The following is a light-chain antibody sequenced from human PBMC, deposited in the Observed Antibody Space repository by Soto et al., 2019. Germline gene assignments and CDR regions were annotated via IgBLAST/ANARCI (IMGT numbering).Light chain of an antibody. CDR1: QSVTSTS. CDR3: QLYGSSPKYT. CDR2: GAA. Sequence: EIVLSQSPGTLSLSPGERATLSCRASQSVTSTSLSWYQQKTGQAPRLLIYGAANRATGIPDRFSGRGSGTDFTLTISRLEPEDFAVYYCQLYGSSPKYTFGQGTTLELK. V-gene: IGKV3-20*01. J-gene: IGKJ2*01.